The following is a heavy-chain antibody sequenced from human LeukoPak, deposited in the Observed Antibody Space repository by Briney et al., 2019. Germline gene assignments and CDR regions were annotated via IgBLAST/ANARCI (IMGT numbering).Heavy chain of an antibody. D-gene: IGHD3-22*01. CDR3: ATDHEGYYGFNWFDP. V-gene: IGHV1-8*01. J-gene: IGHJ5*02. Sequence: ASVKVSCKASGYTFTSYDINWVRQATGQGLEWMGWMNPNSGNTGYAQKFQGRVTMTRNTSISTAYMELSSLRSEDTAVYYCATDHEGYYGFNWFDPWGREPWSPSPQ. CDR2: MNPNSGNT. CDR1: GYTFTSYD.